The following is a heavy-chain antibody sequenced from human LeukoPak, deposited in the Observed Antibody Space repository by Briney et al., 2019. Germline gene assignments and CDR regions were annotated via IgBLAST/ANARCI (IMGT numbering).Heavy chain of an antibody. CDR3: AKGGSDSWYGGYYFDY. CDR2: ISGSGGST. CDR1: GFTFSSYA. Sequence: AGGSLRLSCAASGFTFSSYAMSWVRQAPGKGLEWVPAISGSGGSTYYADSVKGRFTFSRDNSRNTLFLQMNSLRAEDTAVYYCAKGGSDSWYGGYYFDYWGQGTLVTVSS. J-gene: IGHJ4*02. D-gene: IGHD6-13*01. V-gene: IGHV3-23*01.